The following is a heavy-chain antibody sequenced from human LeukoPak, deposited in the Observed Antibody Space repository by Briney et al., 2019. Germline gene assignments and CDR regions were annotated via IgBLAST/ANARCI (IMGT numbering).Heavy chain of an antibody. CDR1: GYTFTGYY. CDR2: INPDSGGT. J-gene: IGHJ3*01. CDR3: ARTFYDTLDSDAFDF. V-gene: IGHV1-2*02. Sequence: GASEKVSCKASGYTFTGYYMHWVRQAPGQGLDWMGWINPDSGGTNNAQKFQGRVTMTRDTSISTAYMELSRLRSDDTAVYYCARTFYDTLDSDAFDFWGQGTMVIVSS. D-gene: IGHD2/OR15-2a*01.